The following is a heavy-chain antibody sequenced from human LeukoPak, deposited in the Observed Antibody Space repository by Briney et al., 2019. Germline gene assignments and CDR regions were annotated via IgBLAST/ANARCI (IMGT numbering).Heavy chain of an antibody. J-gene: IGHJ4*02. CDR2: IYHSGST. D-gene: IGHD3-3*01. CDR1: GYSISSGYY. V-gene: IGHV4-38-2*01. Sequence: SETLSLTCAVSGYSISSGYYWGWIRHPPGKGLEWIGSIYHSGSTYYNPSLKSRVTISVDTSKNQFSLKLSSVTAADTAVYYCARQGNDFWSGYSPFDYWGQGTLVTVSS. CDR3: ARQGNDFWSGYSPFDY.